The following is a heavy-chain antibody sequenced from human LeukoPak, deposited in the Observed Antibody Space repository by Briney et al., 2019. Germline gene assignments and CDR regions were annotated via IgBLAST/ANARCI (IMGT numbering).Heavy chain of an antibody. Sequence: SETLSLTCTVSGGSISSYYWSWIRQPPGKGLEWIGYIYYSGSTNYNPSLKSRVTISVDTSKNQFSLKLSSVTAADTAVYYCARRYCSSTSCYVEGWFDPWGQGTLVTVSS. CDR3: ARRYCSSTSCYVEGWFDP. CDR1: GGSISSYY. CDR2: IYYSGST. D-gene: IGHD2-2*01. J-gene: IGHJ5*02. V-gene: IGHV4-59*01.